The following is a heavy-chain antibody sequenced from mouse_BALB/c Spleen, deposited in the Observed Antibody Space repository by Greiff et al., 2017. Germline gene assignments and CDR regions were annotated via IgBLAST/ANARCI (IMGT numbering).Heavy chain of an antibody. V-gene: IGHV1-12*01. D-gene: IGHD2-4*01. CDR3: ATGIDYDPTWFAY. J-gene: IGHJ3*01. CDR2: IYPGNGDT. CDR1: GYTFTSYN. Sequence: QVQLKQSGAELVKPGASVKMSCKASGYTFTSYNMHWVKQTPGQGLEWIGAIYPGNGDTSYNQKFKGKATLTADKSSSTAYMQLSSLTSEDSAVYYCATGIDYDPTWFAYGGQGTLVTVSA.